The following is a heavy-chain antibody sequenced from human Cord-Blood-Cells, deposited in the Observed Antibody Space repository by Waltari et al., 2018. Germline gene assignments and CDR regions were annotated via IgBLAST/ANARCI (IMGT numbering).Heavy chain of an antibody. J-gene: IGHJ6*02. Sequence: QVQLQQWGAGLLKPSETLSLTCAVYGGSFSGYYWSWIRQPPGKGLEWIGEINQSGSTNYNPSLKSRVTISVDTSKNQFSLKLSSVTAADTAVYYCARRTSCYGCYYYGMDVWGQGTTVTVSS. CDR3: ARRTSCYGCYYYGMDV. V-gene: IGHV4-34*01. D-gene: IGHD2-2*01. CDR1: GGSFSGYY. CDR2: INQSGST.